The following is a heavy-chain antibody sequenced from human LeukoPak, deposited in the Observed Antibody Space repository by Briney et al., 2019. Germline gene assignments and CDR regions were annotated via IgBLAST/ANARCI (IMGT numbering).Heavy chain of an antibody. CDR1: GFTFSSYA. D-gene: IGHD3-22*01. Sequence: GGSLRLSCVASGFTFSSYAMSWVRQAPGKGLEWVSVISGSGGSTYYADSVKGRFTISRDNSQNTLYLQMNSLRAEDTAVYYCVKRRYDSSGYLDYWGQGTLVTVSS. V-gene: IGHV3-23*01. J-gene: IGHJ4*02. CDR2: ISGSGGST. CDR3: VKRRYDSSGYLDY.